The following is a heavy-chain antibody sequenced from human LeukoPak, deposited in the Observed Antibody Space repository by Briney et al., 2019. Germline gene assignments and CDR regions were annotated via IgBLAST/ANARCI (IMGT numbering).Heavy chain of an antibody. V-gene: IGHV1-18*01. D-gene: IGHD3-10*01. CDR3: ARENYGSGSYLRFGWFDP. Sequence: ASVKVSCKASGYSFANFAVNWVRQAPGRGLEWMGWISGYSGNTHSAQRFQGRVTMTTDTSTSTAYMELRSLRFDDTAVYYCARENYGSGSYLRFGWFDPWGQGTLVTVSS. J-gene: IGHJ5*02. CDR2: ISGYSGNT. CDR1: GYSFANFA.